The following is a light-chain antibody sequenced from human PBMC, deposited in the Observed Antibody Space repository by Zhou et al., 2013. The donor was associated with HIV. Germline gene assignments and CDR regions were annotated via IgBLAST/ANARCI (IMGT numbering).Light chain of an antibody. CDR2: GAS. V-gene: IGKV3D-20*02. J-gene: IGKJ1*01. CDR1: QSLSSDY. Sequence: EVVLTQSPGTLSLSPGERATLSCRASQSLSSDYLAWYQQKPGQAPRLLMYGASSRATSIPDRFSGSGSGTDFTLTISSLEPEDFAVYYCQHRRNWPWTFGQGTKVEIK. CDR3: QHRRNWPWT.